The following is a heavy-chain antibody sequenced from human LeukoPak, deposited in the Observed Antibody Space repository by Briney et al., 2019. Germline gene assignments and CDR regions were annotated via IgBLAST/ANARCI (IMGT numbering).Heavy chain of an antibody. V-gene: IGHV1-69*06. CDR1: GYTFTSYA. Sequence: SVKVSCKASGYTFTSYAISWVRQAPGQGLEWMGGIIPIFGTANYAQKFQGRVTITADKSTSTAYMELSSLRSEDTAVYYCASPSTTVTNYYMDVWGKGTTVTVSS. CDR3: ASPSTTVTNYYMDV. CDR2: IIPIFGTA. D-gene: IGHD4-11*01. J-gene: IGHJ6*03.